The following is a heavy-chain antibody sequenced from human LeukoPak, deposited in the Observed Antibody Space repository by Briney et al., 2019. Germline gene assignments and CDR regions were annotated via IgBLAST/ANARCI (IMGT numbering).Heavy chain of an antibody. Sequence: GRSLRLSCAASGFAFDDYAMHWVRQAPGKGLEWVSGISWNSGSIGYADSVKGRFTISRDNAMNSLYLQMNSLRAEDMAFYYRTKSGCSSTACYYNKWGQGTLVTVSS. CDR1: GFAFDDYA. V-gene: IGHV3-9*03. D-gene: IGHD2-2*01. CDR3: TKSGCSSTACYYNK. J-gene: IGHJ4*02. CDR2: ISWNSGSI.